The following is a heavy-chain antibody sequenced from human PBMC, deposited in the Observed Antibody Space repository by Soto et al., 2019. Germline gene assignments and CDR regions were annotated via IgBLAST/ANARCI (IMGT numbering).Heavy chain of an antibody. Sequence: GASVKVSCKASGGTFSSYTISWVRQAPGRGLEWMGRIIPILGIANYAQKCQGRVTITADKSTGTAYMELSSLRSEDTAVYYCARNLGGKALDSWGQGTLVTVSS. J-gene: IGHJ4*02. V-gene: IGHV1-69*02. CDR2: IIPILGIA. CDR3: ARNLGGKALDS. D-gene: IGHD3-10*01. CDR1: GGTFSSYT.